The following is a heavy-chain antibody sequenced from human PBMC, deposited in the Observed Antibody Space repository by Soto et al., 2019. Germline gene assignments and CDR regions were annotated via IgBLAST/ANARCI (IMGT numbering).Heavy chain of an antibody. D-gene: IGHD2-15*01. Sequence: QLQLQESGPGLVKPSETLSLTCTVSGGSISSSTYYWGWISQHPGKGLEWIGGIFYSGSTYYNPSPRSRVNIYIDSSKNQFSLKLSSVTAADTAVYYCARHLVVAATTYNWVDLWGQGTLVAVSS. J-gene: IGHJ5*02. V-gene: IGHV4-39*01. CDR3: ARHLVVAATTYNWVDL. CDR2: IFYSGST. CDR1: GGSISSSTYY.